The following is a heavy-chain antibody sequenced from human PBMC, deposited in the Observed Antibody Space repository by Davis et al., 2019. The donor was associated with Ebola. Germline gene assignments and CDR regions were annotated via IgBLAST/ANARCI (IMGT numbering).Heavy chain of an antibody. CDR3: ARRDSSGYFLFDS. CDR1: GNSFTNLW. V-gene: IGHV5-51*01. J-gene: IGHJ4*02. Sequence: GESLKISCKGSGNSFTNLWIGWVRQMPGKGLEWVGIIFPGDSDIRYSPSFQGQVTISADKSLSTAYLQWSSLKASDTAMYYCARRDSSGYFLFDSWGQGTQVTVSS. CDR2: IFPGDSDI. D-gene: IGHD3-22*01.